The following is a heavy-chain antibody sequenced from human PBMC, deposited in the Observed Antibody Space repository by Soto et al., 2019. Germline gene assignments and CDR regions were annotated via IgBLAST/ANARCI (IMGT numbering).Heavy chain of an antibody. CDR2: IYYSGST. CDR1: GGSISSGGYY. CDR3: VREVDYYGSGSSVDY. J-gene: IGHJ4*02. Sequence: QVQLQESGPGLVKPSQTLSLTCTVSGGSISSGGYYWSWIRQHPGKGLEWIGYIYYSGSTYYNPSLKSRVTISVDTSKNQCSLKLSSVTAADTAVYYCVREVDYYGSGSSVDYWGQGTLVTVSS. V-gene: IGHV4-31*03. D-gene: IGHD3-10*01.